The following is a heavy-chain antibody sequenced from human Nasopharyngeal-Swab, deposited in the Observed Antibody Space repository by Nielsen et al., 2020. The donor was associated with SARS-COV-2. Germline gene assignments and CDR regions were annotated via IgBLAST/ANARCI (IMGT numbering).Heavy chain of an antibody. V-gene: IGHV3-21*01. Sequence: GESLKISCVDSGFRDYSMNWVRQAPGKGLEWVSSISSSSSDIYYADSVKGRFTISRDSAKNSLYLQMNNLRAEDTAVYYCARDHSSRYYYYYGMDVWGQGTTVTVSS. D-gene: IGHD6-13*01. J-gene: IGHJ6*02. CDR2: ISSSSSDI. CDR1: GFRDYS. CDR3: ARDHSSRYYYYYGMDV.